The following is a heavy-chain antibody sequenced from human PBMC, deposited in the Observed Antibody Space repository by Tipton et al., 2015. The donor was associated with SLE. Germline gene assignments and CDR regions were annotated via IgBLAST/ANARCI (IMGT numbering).Heavy chain of an antibody. D-gene: IGHD1-1*01. Sequence: LRLSCSVSGGSISSGDYYWNWIRQHPGKGLEWIGELDRSGNINYNPSLKSRLTISIDTAKNQFSLNLTSVTAADTAVYYCGRVGNWYADDYWGQGILVTVSS. CDR2: LDRSGNI. CDR3: GRVGNWYADDY. J-gene: IGHJ4*02. V-gene: IGHV4-31*02. CDR1: GGSISSGDYY.